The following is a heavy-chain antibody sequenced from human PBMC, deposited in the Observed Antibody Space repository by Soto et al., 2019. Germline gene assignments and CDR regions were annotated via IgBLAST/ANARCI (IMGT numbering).Heavy chain of an antibody. CDR3: ARQNRDYYYGMDV. V-gene: IGHV5-51*01. J-gene: IGHJ6*02. CDR1: GYSFTSYW. Sequence: PGESLKISCKGSGYSFTSYWIAWVRQMPGKGLECMGIIYPGDSDTRYSPSFQGQVTISADKSISTAYLQWNSLKASDTAMYYCARQNRDYYYGMDVWGQGTTVTVS. CDR2: IYPGDSDT.